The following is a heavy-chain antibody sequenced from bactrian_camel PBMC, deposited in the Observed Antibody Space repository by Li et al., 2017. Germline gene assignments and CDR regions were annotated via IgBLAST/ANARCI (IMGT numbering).Heavy chain of an antibody. CDR3: AADGTSSFCSGTYSLEYAY. CDR2: IYSDGST. J-gene: IGHJ4*01. Sequence: HVQLVESGGGSMQAGESLELSCAASGGTTSGLTIREVCMGWFRQAPDKEREAVARIYSDGSTIYGESTEGRFTVSRDNDKNLLFLQMSNLKPEDSAMYYCAADGTSSFCSGTYSLEYAYWGQGTQVTVS. D-gene: IGHD2*01. CDR1: GGTTSGLTIREVC. V-gene: IGHV3S53*01.